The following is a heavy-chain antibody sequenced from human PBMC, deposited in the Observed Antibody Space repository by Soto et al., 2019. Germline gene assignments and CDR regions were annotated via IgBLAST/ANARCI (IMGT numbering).Heavy chain of an antibody. D-gene: IGHD2-2*01. CDR3: AREGPNQGLDY. CDR2: ISSTI. J-gene: IGHJ4*02. Sequence: GGSLRLSCAASGFTFTRYSMNWVRQAPGKGLEWVSSISSTIYYADSVKGRFTISRDNAKNSLYLQMNSLRAEDTAVYYCAREGPNQGLDYWGQGTLVTVSS. CDR1: GFTFTRYS. V-gene: IGHV3-21*01.